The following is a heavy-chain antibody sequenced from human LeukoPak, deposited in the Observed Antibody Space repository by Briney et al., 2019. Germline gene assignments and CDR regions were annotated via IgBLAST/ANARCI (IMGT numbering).Heavy chain of an antibody. Sequence: GGSLRLSCAASGVTLSTYAMSWARQAPGKGLEWVSGISSSGSGDNTYYADSVKGRFTISRDSSKNTLFLHMNTLRAEDTAIYYCAKDRTVGASYSYFDLWGRGTLVTVSS. J-gene: IGHJ2*01. CDR2: ISSSGSGDNT. CDR3: AKDRTVGASYSYFDL. D-gene: IGHD1-26*01. V-gene: IGHV3-23*01. CDR1: GVTLSTYA.